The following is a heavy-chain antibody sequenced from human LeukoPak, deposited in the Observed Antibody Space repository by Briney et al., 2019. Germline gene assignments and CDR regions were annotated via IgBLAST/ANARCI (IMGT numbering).Heavy chain of an antibody. CDR1: GFTFSRYY. D-gene: IGHD4-17*01. V-gene: IGHV3-21*01. J-gene: IGHJ4*02. Sequence: GRSLRLSCAASGFTFSRYYMTWVRQAPGKGLEWVSSISSSSAYIYYEDAVKGRFSISRDNAKNSLYLQIHSLRAEDTAVYYCARDRNYGTFDFWGQGTLVTVSS. CDR2: ISSSSAYI. CDR3: ARDRNYGTFDF.